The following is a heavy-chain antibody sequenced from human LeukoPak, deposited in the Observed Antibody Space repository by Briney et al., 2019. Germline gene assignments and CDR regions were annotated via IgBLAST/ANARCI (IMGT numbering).Heavy chain of an antibody. J-gene: IGHJ4*02. CDR1: GYTFTNYF. Sequence: ASVKVSCKASGYTFTNYFMHWLRQAPGQGLECMGIINPSGGSTSYAQKFQGRVTVTRDTSTSTVYMELSSLRSEDTAVYYCAREPPSHYYFDNWGQGTLVTVSS. CDR2: INPSGGST. V-gene: IGHV1-46*01. D-gene: IGHD3-3*02. CDR3: AREPPSHYYFDN.